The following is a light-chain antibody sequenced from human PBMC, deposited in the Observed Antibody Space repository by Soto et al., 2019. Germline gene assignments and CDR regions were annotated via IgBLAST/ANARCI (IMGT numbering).Light chain of an antibody. CDR3: QHRTDGWP. J-gene: IGKJ1*01. CDR2: DAS. V-gene: IGKV3-11*01. Sequence: EIVFTHSPATLSLSPGERATLSCRASQSVSSSLGWYQQKPGQPPRLLIYDASKRVTGIPARFSGSGSGTNSTLATSSQEPEDFAVYSCQHRTDGWPFGQGTK. CDR1: QSVSSS.